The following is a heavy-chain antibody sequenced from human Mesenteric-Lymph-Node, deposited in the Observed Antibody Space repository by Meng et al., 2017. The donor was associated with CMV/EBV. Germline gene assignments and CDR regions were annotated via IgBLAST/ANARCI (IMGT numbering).Heavy chain of an antibody. V-gene: IGHV4-39*01. CDR3: ARFYYYDSSGYYPYYFDY. CDR1: SISSSRSS. CDR2: ISYSGTT. Sequence: SISSSRSSWGSIRQPPGKAPESIGSISYSGTTYYNPSLKSRVTISVDTSNNQFSLKLNSVTAADTAVYYCARFYYYDSSGYYPYYFDYWGQGTLVTVSS. D-gene: IGHD3-22*01. J-gene: IGHJ4*02.